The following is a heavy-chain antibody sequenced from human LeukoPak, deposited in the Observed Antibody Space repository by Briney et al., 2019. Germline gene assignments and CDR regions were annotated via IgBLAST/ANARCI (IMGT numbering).Heavy chain of an antibody. CDR3: ARFKGGTGFDY. J-gene: IGHJ4*02. D-gene: IGHD1-26*01. CDR1: GGSISSSY. V-gene: IGHV4-4*08. Sequence: SETLSLTCTVSGGSISSSYWSWIRQSPGKGLEWIGYFYDTVSTKYNPSLKRRASISTDTSKNQFSLDLTSVTAADTGLFYCARFKGGTGFDYWGQAILVIVSS. CDR2: FYDTVST.